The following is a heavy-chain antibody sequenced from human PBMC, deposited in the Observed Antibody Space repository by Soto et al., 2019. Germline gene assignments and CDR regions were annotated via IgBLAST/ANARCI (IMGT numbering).Heavy chain of an antibody. CDR3: AVPAASVAGASGSYYYSGMDV. Sequence: SETLSLTCTVSGGSISSSSYYWGWIRQPPGKGLEWIGYIYYSGSPYYNPSLKSRVTISVDTSKNQFSLKLSSVTAADTAVYYCAVPAASVAGASGSYYYSGMDVWGQGTTVTLPS. J-gene: IGHJ6*02. CDR2: IYYSGSP. D-gene: IGHD6-19*01. CDR1: GGSISSSSYY. V-gene: IGHV4-39*01.